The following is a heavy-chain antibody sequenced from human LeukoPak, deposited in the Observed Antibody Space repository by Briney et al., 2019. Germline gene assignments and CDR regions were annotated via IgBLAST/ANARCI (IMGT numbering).Heavy chain of an antibody. V-gene: IGHV4-34*01. D-gene: IGHD6-6*01. CDR3: ARGGVLSVHDAFDI. CDR2: STRRGST. J-gene: IGHJ3*02. CDR1: GGSFSGCY. Sequence: SETLSLTCAVYGGSFSGCYWSWICKPPAKGLEWMGESTRRGSTNYNPSLKSRVTISLHTSKSQFSLKLSSVTAADTAVYYCARGGVLSVHDAFDIWGQGTMVTVSS.